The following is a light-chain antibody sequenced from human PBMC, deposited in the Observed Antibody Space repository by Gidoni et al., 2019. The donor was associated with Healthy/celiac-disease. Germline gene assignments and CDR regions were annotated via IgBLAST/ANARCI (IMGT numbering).Light chain of an antibody. CDR1: QSFSSY. Sequence: DIVLPQSPATLSLSPGERATLSCSASQSFSSYLAWYPQKPGQAPRLPIYDAANRATGIPARVRGSGSGTDFTLTISSLEPEDVAVDDCQQRSNWPPARTFXGXTKVEIK. CDR3: QQRSNWPPART. V-gene: IGKV3-11*01. CDR2: DAA. J-gene: IGKJ4*02.